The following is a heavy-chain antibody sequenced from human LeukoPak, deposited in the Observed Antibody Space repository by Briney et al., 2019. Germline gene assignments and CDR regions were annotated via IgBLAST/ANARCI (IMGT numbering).Heavy chain of an antibody. Sequence: SVKVSCKASGGTFSSYAISWVRQAPGQGLEWMGGIIPIFGTANYAQKFQGRVTITADESTSTAYMELSSLRSEDTAVYYCAREAGKYSAAFDIWGQGTMVTVSS. V-gene: IGHV1-69*13. D-gene: IGHD2-21*01. CDR3: AREAGKYSAAFDI. CDR1: GGTFSSYA. CDR2: IIPIFGTA. J-gene: IGHJ3*02.